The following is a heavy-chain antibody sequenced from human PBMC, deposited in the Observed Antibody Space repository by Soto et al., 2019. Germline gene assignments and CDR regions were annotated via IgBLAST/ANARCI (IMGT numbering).Heavy chain of an antibody. CDR1: GGSFSGYY. J-gene: IGHJ4*02. V-gene: IGHV4-34*01. D-gene: IGHD3-22*01. CDR3: ATPGGPKGYDSSGYYGLDY. CDR2: INHSGST. Sequence: QVQLQQWGAGLLKPSETLSLTCAVYGGSFSGYYWSWIRQPPGKGLEWIGEINHSGSTNYNPSLKSRVTISVDTSKNQCSLKLSSVTAADTAVYYCATPGGPKGYDSSGYYGLDYWGQGTLVTVSS.